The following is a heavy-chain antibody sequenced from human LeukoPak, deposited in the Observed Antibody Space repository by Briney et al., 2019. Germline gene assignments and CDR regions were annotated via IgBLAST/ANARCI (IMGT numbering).Heavy chain of an antibody. CDR1: GFTFSSYA. V-gene: IGHV3-30-3*01. D-gene: IGHD4-17*01. J-gene: IGHJ3*02. CDR2: ISYDGSNK. CDR3: ASSTVSDAFDI. Sequence: GGSLRLSCAASGFTFSSYAMHWVRQAPGKGLEWVAVISYDGSNKYYADSVKGRFTISRDNSKNTLYLQMNSLRAEDTAVYYCASSTVSDAFDIWGQGTMVTVS.